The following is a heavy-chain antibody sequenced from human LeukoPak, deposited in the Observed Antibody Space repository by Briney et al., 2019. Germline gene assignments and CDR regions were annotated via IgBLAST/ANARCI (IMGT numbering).Heavy chain of an antibody. CDR1: GFTFSSYA. V-gene: IGHV3-23*01. Sequence: GGSLRLSCAASGFTFSSYAMSWVRQAPGKGLEWVSAISGSGGSTYYADSVKGRFTISRDNSKNTLYLQMNSLRAEDTAVYYCAKEQAPYYYDSSLDYFDYWGQGTLVTVSS. CDR2: ISGSGGST. CDR3: AKEQAPYYYDSSLDYFDY. J-gene: IGHJ4*02. D-gene: IGHD3-22*01.